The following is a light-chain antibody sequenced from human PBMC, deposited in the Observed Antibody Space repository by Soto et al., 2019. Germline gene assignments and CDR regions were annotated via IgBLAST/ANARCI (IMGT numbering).Light chain of an antibody. Sequence: QAVVTQSPSASGTPGQRVTISCSGSRSNIGRNFAYWYQHVPGTAPRLLIQRNNERPSGVPDRFSGSKSGTSVSLAISGLRSDDEADYYCAAWDDSLSVSFGGGTKVTVL. CDR3: AAWDDSLSVS. CDR1: RSNIGRNF. V-gene: IGLV1-47*01. CDR2: RNN. J-gene: IGLJ2*01.